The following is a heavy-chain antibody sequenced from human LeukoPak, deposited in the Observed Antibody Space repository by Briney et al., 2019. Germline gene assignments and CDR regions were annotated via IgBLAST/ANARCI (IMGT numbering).Heavy chain of an antibody. J-gene: IGHJ5*02. V-gene: IGHV4-39*02. CDR2: IYYTGST. Sequence: PSETLSLTCTVSGGFITSSSYYWGWIRQPPGKGLEWIGTIYYTGSTYYNPSLRSRVTISVDTSKNHFSLRLTSLTAADTAFYYCARVLLGWFDPWGQGNLVTVSS. CDR1: GGFITSSSYY. CDR3: ARVLLGWFDP. D-gene: IGHD2-15*01.